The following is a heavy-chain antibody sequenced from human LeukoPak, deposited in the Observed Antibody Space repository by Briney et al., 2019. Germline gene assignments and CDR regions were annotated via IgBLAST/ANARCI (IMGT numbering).Heavy chain of an antibody. CDR2: VSGSGSST. CDR3: ALNRGSGWYFHY. Sequence: PGGSLRLSCAASGFTFSSYGMTWVRQAPGKGLEWVSGVSGSGSSTKHADSVKGRFTISRDNSKNTLYLQMNSLRAEDTAVYYCALNRGSGWYFHYWGQGTLVTVSS. D-gene: IGHD6-19*01. V-gene: IGHV3-23*01. CDR1: GFTFSSYG. J-gene: IGHJ4*02.